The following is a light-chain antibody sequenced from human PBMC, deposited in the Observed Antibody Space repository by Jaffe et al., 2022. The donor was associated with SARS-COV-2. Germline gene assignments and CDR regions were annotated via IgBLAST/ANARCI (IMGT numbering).Light chain of an antibody. J-gene: IGLJ2*01. CDR2: GKN. Sequence: SSELTQDPAVSVALGQTVTITCQGDSLRRYYATWYQQKPGQAPVVVIYGKNERPSGIPDRFSGSTSGNTASLTITGAQAEDEADYYCNSRDSSGNHLVFGGGTKLTVL. CDR1: SLRRYY. CDR3: NSRDSSGNHLV. V-gene: IGLV3-19*01.